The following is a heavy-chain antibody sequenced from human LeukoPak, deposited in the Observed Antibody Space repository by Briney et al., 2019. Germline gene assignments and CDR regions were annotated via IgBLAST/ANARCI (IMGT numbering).Heavy chain of an antibody. D-gene: IGHD3-9*01. CDR3: ARGYDILTGYQTGGAFDI. Sequence: ASVNVSCKASGYTFTSYGISWVRQAPGQGLEWMGWISAYNGNTNYAQKRQGRVTMTTDTSTSTAYMELRSLRSDDTAVYYCARGYDILTGYQTGGAFDIWGQGTMVTVSS. V-gene: IGHV1-18*04. CDR2: ISAYNGNT. J-gene: IGHJ3*02. CDR1: GYTFTSYG.